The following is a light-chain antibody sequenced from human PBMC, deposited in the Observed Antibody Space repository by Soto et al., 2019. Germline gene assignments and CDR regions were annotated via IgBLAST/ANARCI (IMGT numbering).Light chain of an antibody. J-gene: IGLJ2*01. V-gene: IGLV9-49*01. CDR1: SGYSNYK. CDR2: VGTGGIAG. Sequence: QAVVTQPPSASASLGASVTLTCTLSSGYSNYKVDWYQQRPGKGPRFVMRVGTGGIAGSERDGIPDRFSVLGSGLNRYLAIKNIQEEDESDYHCGADHGSESNFARHVVFGGGTKVTVL. CDR3: GADHGSESNFARHVV.